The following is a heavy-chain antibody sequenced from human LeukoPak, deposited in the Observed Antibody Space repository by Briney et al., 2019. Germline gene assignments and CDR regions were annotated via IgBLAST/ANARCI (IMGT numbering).Heavy chain of an antibody. V-gene: IGHV1-46*01. J-gene: IGHJ6*03. CDR3: ARGGSKYHYMDV. CDR1: GYTFTTYY. D-gene: IGHD4-11*01. CDR2: IDPNGGST. Sequence: ASVKVSCKASGYTFTTYYIHWVRQAPGQGLEWMGIIDPNGGSTSYAQKFQGRVTMTRDSSTSTVYMELSSLRSEDTAVYFCARGGSKYHYMDVWGKGTTVTASS.